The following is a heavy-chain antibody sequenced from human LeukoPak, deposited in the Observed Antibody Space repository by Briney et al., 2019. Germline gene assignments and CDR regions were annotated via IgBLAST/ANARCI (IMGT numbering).Heavy chain of an antibody. CDR2: INPNSGGT. J-gene: IGHJ4*02. Sequence: ASVKVFCKASGYTFTGYYMHWVRQAPGQGLEWMGRINPNSGGTNYAQKFQGRVTMTRDTSINTAYMDLSRLGSDDTAVYYCARGRNSVYYFNVVAPSYFDYWGQGTLVTVSS. CDR3: ARGRNSVYYFNVVAPSYFDY. V-gene: IGHV1-2*06. D-gene: IGHD3-22*01. CDR1: GYTFTGYY.